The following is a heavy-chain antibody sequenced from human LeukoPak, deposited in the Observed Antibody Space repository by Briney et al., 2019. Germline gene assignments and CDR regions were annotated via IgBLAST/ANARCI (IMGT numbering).Heavy chain of an antibody. Sequence: GWSLRLSCAASGFTFSSYGMHWVRQAPGKGLEWVAVIWYDGSNKYYADSVKGRFTISRDNSKNTLYLQMNDLRAEDTAVYYGASGRHYYASGSPTDFDYWGQGTLVTVSS. CDR1: GFTFSSYG. V-gene: IGHV3-33*01. CDR3: ASGRHYYASGSPTDFDY. J-gene: IGHJ4*02. D-gene: IGHD3-10*01. CDR2: IWYDGSNK.